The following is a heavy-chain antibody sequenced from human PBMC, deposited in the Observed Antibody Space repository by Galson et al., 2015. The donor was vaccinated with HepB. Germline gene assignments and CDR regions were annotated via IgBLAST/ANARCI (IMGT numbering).Heavy chain of an antibody. J-gene: IGHJ4*02. CDR1: GLTFSNYA. D-gene: IGHD3-22*01. Sequence: SLRLSCAASGLTFSNYAMPWVRQAPGKGLEWVSTISGSGGSTYYADSVKGRFTISRDNSKNTLYLQMNSLRAEDTAVYYCAKDGNGILVVFDYWGQGTLVTVSS. V-gene: IGHV3-23*01. CDR3: AKDGNGILVVFDY. CDR2: ISGSGGST.